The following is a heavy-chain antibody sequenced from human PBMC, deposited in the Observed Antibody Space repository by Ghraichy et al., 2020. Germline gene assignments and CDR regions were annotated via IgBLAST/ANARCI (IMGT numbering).Heavy chain of an antibody. D-gene: IGHD4-23*01. CDR1: GYTFTSYY. V-gene: IGHV1-46*01. J-gene: IGHJ4*02. CDR2: INPSGGST. CDR3: ARDNFRYGYGGNSVY. Sequence: ASVKVSCKASGYTFTSYYMHWVRQAPGQGLEWMGIINPSGGSTSYAQKFQGRVTMTRDTSTSTVYMELSSLRSEDTAVYYCARDNFRYGYGGNSVYWGQGTLVTVSS.